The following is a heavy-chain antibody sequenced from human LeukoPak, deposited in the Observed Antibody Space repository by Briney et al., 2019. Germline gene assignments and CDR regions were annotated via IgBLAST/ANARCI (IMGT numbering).Heavy chain of an antibody. CDR3: ARRRRFGELLPDGMDV. CDR1: GGSFSGYY. J-gene: IGHJ6*02. V-gene: IGHV4-34*01. CDR2: INHSGST. D-gene: IGHD3-10*01. Sequence: PSETLSLTCAVYGGSFSGYYWSWIRQPPGKGLEWIGEINHSGSTNYNPSLKSRVTISVDTSKNQFPLKLSSVTAADTAVYYCARRRRFGELLPDGMDVWGQGTTVTVSS.